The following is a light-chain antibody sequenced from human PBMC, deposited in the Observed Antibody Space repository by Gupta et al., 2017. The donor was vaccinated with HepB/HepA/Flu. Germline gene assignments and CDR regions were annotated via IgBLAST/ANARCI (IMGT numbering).Light chain of an antibody. CDR1: QSIGSS. V-gene: IGKV6-21*01. CDR2: YAS. Sequence: LTQCPDFQSVPPKEKVTITCRASQSIGSSLHWYQQKPDQSPKLLIKYASQSFSGVPSRFSGSRSGTDFTRTIKSLEAEDAATYYCHQSSSLPWTFGQGTKVEIK. J-gene: IGKJ1*01. CDR3: HQSSSLPWT.